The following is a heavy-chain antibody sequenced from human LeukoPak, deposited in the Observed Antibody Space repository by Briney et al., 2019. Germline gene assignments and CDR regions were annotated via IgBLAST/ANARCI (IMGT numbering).Heavy chain of an antibody. CDR2: ISYDGNNK. CDR1: GLTYNICA. J-gene: IGHJ4*02. CDR3: VRGVGLYDSIGYFDY. D-gene: IGHD3-22*01. V-gene: IGHV3-30-3*01. Sequence: PGGSLRLSCAASGLTYNICAMHWVRQAPGKGLEWVTTISYDGNNKYYADSVRGRFTISRDNSKNTLYLQMNSLRADDTAVYYCVRGVGLYDSIGYFDYWGPGTLLIVSS.